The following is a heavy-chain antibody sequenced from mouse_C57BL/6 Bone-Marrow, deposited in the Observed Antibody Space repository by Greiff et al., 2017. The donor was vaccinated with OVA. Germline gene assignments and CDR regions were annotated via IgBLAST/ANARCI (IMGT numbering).Heavy chain of an antibody. J-gene: IGHJ1*03. V-gene: IGHV5-6*01. Sequence: EVQVVESGGDLVKPGGSLKLSCAASGFTFSSYGMSWVRQTPDKRLEWVATISSGGSYTYYPDSVKWRFTISRDNAKNTLYLQMSSLKSEDTAMYYCARRVITTVVAPWYFDVWGTGTTVTVSS. D-gene: IGHD1-1*01. CDR3: ARRVITTVVAPWYFDV. CDR1: GFTFSSYG. CDR2: ISSGGSYT.